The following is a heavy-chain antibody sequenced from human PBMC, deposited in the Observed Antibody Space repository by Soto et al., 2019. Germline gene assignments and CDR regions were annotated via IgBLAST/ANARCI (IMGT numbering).Heavy chain of an antibody. V-gene: IGHV1-69*02. D-gene: IGHD3-16*01. J-gene: IGHJ4*02. CDR2: IIPILGIA. CDR3: ARVGVRGGYPDY. Sequence: QVQLVQSGAEVKKPGSSVKISCKASGGTFSSYTISWVRQAPGQGLEWMGRIIPILGIANYAQKFQGRVTITADKSTSTAYMELSSLRSEETAVYYCARVGVRGGYPDYWGQGTLVTVSS. CDR1: GGTFSSYT.